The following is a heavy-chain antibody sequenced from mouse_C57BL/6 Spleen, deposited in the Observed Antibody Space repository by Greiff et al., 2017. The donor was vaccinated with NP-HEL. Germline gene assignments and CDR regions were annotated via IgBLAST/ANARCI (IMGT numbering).Heavy chain of an antibody. Sequence: QVQLQQPGAELVKPGASVKLSCKASGYTFTSYWMHWVKQRPGQGLEWIVMIHPNSGSTNYNEKFKSKATLTVDKSSSTAYMQLSSLTSEDSAVYYCARRGYGSSYDWYFDVWGTGTTVTVSS. CDR3: ARRGYGSSYDWYFDV. D-gene: IGHD1-1*01. CDR1: GYTFTSYW. CDR2: IHPNSGST. V-gene: IGHV1-64*01. J-gene: IGHJ1*03.